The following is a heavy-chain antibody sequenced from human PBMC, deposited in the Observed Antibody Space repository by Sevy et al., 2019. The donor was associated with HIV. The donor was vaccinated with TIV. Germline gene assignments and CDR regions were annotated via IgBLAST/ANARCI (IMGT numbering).Heavy chain of an antibody. CDR3: ARRQVEQWLGIDY. V-gene: IGHV4-39*01. CDR1: GGSISSSSYY. D-gene: IGHD6-19*01. CDR2: IYYSGST. Sequence: SETLSLTCTVSGGSISSSSYYWGWIRQPPGKGLEWIGSIYYSGSTYYNPSLKSPVTISVDTSRNKFSLKLSSVTAADTAVYYCARRQVEQWLGIDYWGQGTLVTVSS. J-gene: IGHJ4*02.